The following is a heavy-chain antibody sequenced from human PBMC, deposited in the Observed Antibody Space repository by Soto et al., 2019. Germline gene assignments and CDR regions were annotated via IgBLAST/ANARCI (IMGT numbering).Heavy chain of an antibody. Sequence: ASLKVSCKTSGATFTRYAMHCVRQTPGQRLEWMGWINGGNGNRKYSQKFQGRVTITRDTSASTAYMELSSLRSEDTAVYYCASSNIVAVPYGMDVWGQGTTVTVSS. D-gene: IGHD6-13*01. V-gene: IGHV1-3*01. J-gene: IGHJ6*02. CDR1: GATFTRYA. CDR3: ASSNIVAVPYGMDV. CDR2: INGGNGNR.